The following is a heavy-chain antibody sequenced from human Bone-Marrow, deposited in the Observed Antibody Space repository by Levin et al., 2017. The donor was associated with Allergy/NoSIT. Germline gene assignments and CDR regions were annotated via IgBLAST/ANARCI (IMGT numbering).Heavy chain of an antibody. CDR2: IYYSGSS. Sequence: SQTLSLTCTVSGDSISSGGYYWSWIRQHPGKGLEWIGYIYYSGSSYYNPSLKSRVTLSVDTSKNQFSLKLSSVTAADTAVYYCARGGSTDGDYSPFDYWGQGTLVTVSS. J-gene: IGHJ4*02. D-gene: IGHD4-17*01. V-gene: IGHV4-31*03. CDR1: GDSISSGGYY. CDR3: ARGGSTDGDYSPFDY.